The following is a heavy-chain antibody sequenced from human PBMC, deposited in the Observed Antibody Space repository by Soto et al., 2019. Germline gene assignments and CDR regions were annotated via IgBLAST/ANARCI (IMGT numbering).Heavy chain of an antibody. V-gene: IGHV4-31*03. Sequence: SETLSLTCTVSGDSVTSDSYFWSWIRQPPGKGLEWIGNIYYSGRTYYNPSLKSRVIMSVDTSKNHFSLKLSSVTAADTAMYYCASSNQDRWLFEAGNWFDPWGQGTLVTVSS. J-gene: IGHJ5*02. CDR2: IYYSGRT. CDR3: ASSNQDRWLFEAGNWFDP. CDR1: GDSVTSDSYF. D-gene: IGHD3-22*01.